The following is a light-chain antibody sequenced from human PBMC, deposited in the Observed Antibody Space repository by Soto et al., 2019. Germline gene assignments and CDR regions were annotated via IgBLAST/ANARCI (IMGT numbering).Light chain of an antibody. CDR2: GAS. CDR1: QSVSSSY. J-gene: IGKJ2*01. CDR3: QQYGSSPPYT. V-gene: IGKV3-20*01. Sequence: EIVLTQSPGTLSLSPGERATLSCRASQSVSSSYLAWYQQKPGQAPRLLIYGASSRATGIPDRFSGSGSGTDVTLTISRREPEDFLVYYCQQYGSSPPYTFGQGTKLEIK.